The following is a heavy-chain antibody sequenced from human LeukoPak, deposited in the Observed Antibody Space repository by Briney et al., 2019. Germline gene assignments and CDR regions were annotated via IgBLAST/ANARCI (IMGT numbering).Heavy chain of an antibody. J-gene: IGHJ4*02. V-gene: IGHV3-33*01. D-gene: IGHD5-18*01. CDR2: IWYDGSNK. CDR1: GFTFSSYG. Sequence: GGSLRLSCAASGFTFSSYGMHWVRQAPGKGLEWVAVIWYDGSNKYYADSVKGRFIISRDNSKNTLYLQMNSLRAEDTAVYYCARWLGGYSYGLGGFDYWGQGTLVTVSS. CDR3: ARWLGGYSYGLGGFDY.